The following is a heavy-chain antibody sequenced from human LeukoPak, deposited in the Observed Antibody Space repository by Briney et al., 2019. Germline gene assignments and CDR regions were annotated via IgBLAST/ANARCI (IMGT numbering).Heavy chain of an antibody. V-gene: IGHV4-39*01. Sequence: PSETLSLTCTVSGGSISSSSYSWGWIRQPPGKGLEWIGGIYYSGSTYYNPSLKSRVTISVGTSKNQFSLKLSSVTAADTAVYYCARHGLGYCSSTSCYSADYWGQGTLVTVSS. CDR3: ARHGLGYCSSTSCYSADY. J-gene: IGHJ4*02. CDR1: GGSISSSSYS. D-gene: IGHD2-2*01. CDR2: IYYSGST.